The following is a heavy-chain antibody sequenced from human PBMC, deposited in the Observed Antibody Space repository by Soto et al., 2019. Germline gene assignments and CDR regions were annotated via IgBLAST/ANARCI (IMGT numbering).Heavy chain of an antibody. J-gene: IGHJ3*02. V-gene: IGHV1-3*01. CDR1: GYTFDHYA. CDR2: IHAGNGYT. CDR3: ARVQYSSYDVKLAVAI. Sequence: QVQLVQSGAQVKKPGASVKVSCRASGYTFDHYALHWVSQAPGRRLEWLGWIHAGNGYTKYSQSFQGIVTISRDTSASAVQMDLSRLRSEDTAVYYSARVQYSSYDVKLAVAIWGQGTIVTVSS. D-gene: IGHD5-12*01.